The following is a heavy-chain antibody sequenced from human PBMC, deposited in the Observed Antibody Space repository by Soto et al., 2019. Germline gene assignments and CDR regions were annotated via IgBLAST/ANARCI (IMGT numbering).Heavy chain of an antibody. J-gene: IGHJ4*02. V-gene: IGHV3-33*01. CDR2: IWYDGSNK. D-gene: IGHD6-13*01. Sequence: TGGSLRLSCAASGFTFSSYGMHWVRQAPGKGLEWVAVIWYDGSNKYYADSVKGRFTISRDNSKNTLYLQMNSLRAEDTAVYYCARERQQQLVFDYWGQGTLVTVSS. CDR3: ARERQQQLVFDY. CDR1: GFTFSSYG.